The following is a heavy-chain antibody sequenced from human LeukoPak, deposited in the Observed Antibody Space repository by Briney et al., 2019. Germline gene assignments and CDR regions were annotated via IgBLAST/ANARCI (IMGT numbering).Heavy chain of an antibody. CDR1: GYTFTAYY. CDR2: INPNSGGT. J-gene: IGHJ5*02. Sequence: ASVKVSCKASGYTFTAYYMNWVRQAPGQGLEWMGWINPNSGGTNYAQKFQGRVIMTRDTSISTAYMELSRLRSDDTAVYYCARVSGYCSGGSCYLSNWFDPWGQGTLVTVSS. CDR3: ARVSGYCSGGSCYLSNWFDP. V-gene: IGHV1-2*02. D-gene: IGHD2-15*01.